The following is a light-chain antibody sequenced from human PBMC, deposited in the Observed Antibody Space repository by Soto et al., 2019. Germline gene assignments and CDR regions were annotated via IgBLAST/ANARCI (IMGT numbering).Light chain of an antibody. J-gene: IGLJ3*02. V-gene: IGLV1-51*01. CDR2: DTY. CDR1: SSNIGTNL. CDR3: ATWDSSLRAVL. Sequence: QSILTQPPSVSAAPGQKVTISCSGGSSNIGTNLVTWYQQLPGTAPKLLIFDTYKRPSGIPDRFSGSKSGTSATLGITGLQTGDEADYYCATWDSSLRAVLFGGGTKLTVL.